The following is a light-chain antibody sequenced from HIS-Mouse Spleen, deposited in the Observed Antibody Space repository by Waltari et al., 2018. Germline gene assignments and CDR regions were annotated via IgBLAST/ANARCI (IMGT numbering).Light chain of an antibody. V-gene: IGLV2-23*03. CDR1: SSDVGSYTL. CDR2: EGS. J-gene: IGLJ2*01. Sequence: QSALTQPASVSGSPGQSIPISCTGTSSDVGSYTLVSWYQQHPGKAPKLMIYEGSKRPSGVSNRFSGSKSGNTASLTISGLQAEDEADYYCCSYAGSSTFVVFGGGTKLTVL. CDR3: CSYAGSSTFVV.